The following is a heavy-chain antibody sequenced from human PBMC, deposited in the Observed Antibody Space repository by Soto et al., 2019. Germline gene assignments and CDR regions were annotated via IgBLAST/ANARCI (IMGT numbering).Heavy chain of an antibody. CDR3: ARDGGRHSGGIDY. CDR2: IIPIFGTA. V-gene: IGHV1-69*01. J-gene: IGHJ4*02. D-gene: IGHD1-26*01. CDR1: GGTFSSYS. Sequence: QVQLVQSGAEVKKPGSSVKVSCKASGGTFSSYSINWVRQAPGQGLEWMGEIIPIFGTATYAQKFQGRVTITADESTSTAYMELSSLRSEGTAVYYCARDGGRHSGGIDYWGQGTLVTVSS.